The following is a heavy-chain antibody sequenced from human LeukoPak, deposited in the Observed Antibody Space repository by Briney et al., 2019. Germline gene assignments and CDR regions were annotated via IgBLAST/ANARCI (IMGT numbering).Heavy chain of an antibody. CDR1: GGSISSYY. J-gene: IGHJ4*02. D-gene: IGHD6-13*01. CDR2: IYYSGST. CDR3: ARDLYSSSWYRYFDY. V-gene: IGHV4-59*01. Sequence: SETLSLTCTVSGGSISSYYWSWIRQPPGKGLEWIGYIYYSGSTNYNPSLKSRVTISVDTSKNQFSLKLSSVTAADTAVYYCARDLYSSSWYRYFDYWGQGTLVTVSS.